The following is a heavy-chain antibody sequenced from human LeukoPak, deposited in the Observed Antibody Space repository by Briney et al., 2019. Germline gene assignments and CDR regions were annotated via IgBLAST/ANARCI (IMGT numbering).Heavy chain of an antibody. CDR3: ARAGIVVPAAMLANWFDP. CDR2: IYYSGST. V-gene: IGHV4-39*01. J-gene: IGHJ5*02. Sequence: PSETLSLTCTVSGGSISSSSYYWGWIRQPPGKGLERIVSIYYSGSTYYNPSLKSRVTISVDTSKNQFSLKLSSVTAGDTAVYYCARAGIVVPAAMLANWFDPWGQGTLVTVSS. D-gene: IGHD2-2*01. CDR1: GGSISSSSYY.